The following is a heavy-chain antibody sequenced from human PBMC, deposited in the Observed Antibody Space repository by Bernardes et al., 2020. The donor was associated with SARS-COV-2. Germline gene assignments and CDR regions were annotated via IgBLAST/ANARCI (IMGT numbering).Heavy chain of an antibody. CDR1: GFTFDDYD. CDR2: INWNGAST. V-gene: IGHV3-20*04. CDR3: ARDQRMGRAFDI. Sequence: GGSLRLSCAASGFTFDDYDMSWVRQAPGKGLEWVSGINWNGASTAYADSVKGRFTISRDNAKNSLYLQMNSLRAEDTALYYCARDQRMGRAFDIWGQGTMVTVSS. J-gene: IGHJ3*02. D-gene: IGHD2-15*01.